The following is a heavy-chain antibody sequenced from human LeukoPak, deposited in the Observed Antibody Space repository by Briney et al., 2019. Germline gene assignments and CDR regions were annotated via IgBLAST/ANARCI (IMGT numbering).Heavy chain of an antibody. J-gene: IGHJ4*02. CDR1: GFTFNNAW. D-gene: IGHD3-3*01. Sequence: AGGSLRLSCAASGFTFNNAWMNWVRQAPGKGLEWVGRIKTKTDGETTDYAAPVKGRFTVSRDDSKNTLYLQMNSLKTEDTAFYYCTTAFFEGNYWGQGTLVTVSP. V-gene: IGHV3-15*07. CDR2: IKTKTDGETT. CDR3: TTAFFEGNY.